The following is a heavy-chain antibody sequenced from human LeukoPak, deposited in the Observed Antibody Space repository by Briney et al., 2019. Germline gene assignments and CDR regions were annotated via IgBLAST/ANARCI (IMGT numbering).Heavy chain of an antibody. CDR3: AREPYYYDSSGHDY. V-gene: IGHV3-7*01. Sequence: GGSLRLSCAASEFTFSSFWMSWVRQAPGKGLEWVANIKQDGSDKYYVDSVKGRFTISRDNAKNSLYLQMNSLRAEDTAVHYCAREPYYYDSSGHDYWGQGTLVTVSS. J-gene: IGHJ4*02. CDR1: EFTFSSFW. CDR2: IKQDGSDK. D-gene: IGHD3-22*01.